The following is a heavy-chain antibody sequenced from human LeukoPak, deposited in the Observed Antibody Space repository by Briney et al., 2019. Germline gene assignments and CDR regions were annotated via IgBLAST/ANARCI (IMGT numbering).Heavy chain of an antibody. CDR3: ARDANDDYFDY. V-gene: IGHV4-30-2*01. CDR2: IYHSGST. CDR1: GGSISSGGYS. J-gene: IGHJ4*02. D-gene: IGHD1-1*01. Sequence: SETLSLTCAVSGGSISSGGYSWSWIRQPPGKGLEWIGYIYHSGSTYYNPSLKSRVTISVDRSKNQFSLKLSSVTAADTAVYYCARDANDDYFDYWGQGTLVTVSS.